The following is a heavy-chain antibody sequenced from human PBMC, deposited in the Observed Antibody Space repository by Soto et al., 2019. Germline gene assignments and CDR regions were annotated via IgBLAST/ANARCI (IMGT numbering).Heavy chain of an antibody. D-gene: IGHD3-22*01. V-gene: IGHV4-61*01. CDR2: IYYSGST. Sequence: PSETLSLTCAVSGGSVSNSSFYWSWIRQPPGERLEWIGNIYYSGSTNYNPSLKSRVTISVHTSKNQFSLKLTSVTAADTAVYYCARVRSSGYYGLLDYWGQGTLFTVSS. J-gene: IGHJ4*02. CDR1: GGSVSNSSFY. CDR3: ARVRSSGYYGLLDY.